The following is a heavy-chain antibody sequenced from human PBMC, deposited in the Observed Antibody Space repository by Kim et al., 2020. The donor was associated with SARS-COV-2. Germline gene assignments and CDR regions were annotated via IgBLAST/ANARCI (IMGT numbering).Heavy chain of an antibody. CDR2: ISYDGSNK. J-gene: IGHJ4*02. Sequence: GGSLRLSCAASGFTFSSYAMHWVRQAPGKGLEWVAVISYDGSNKYYADSVKGRFTISRDNSKNTLYLQMNSLRAEDTAVYYCARDPYPGSSGSRYYFDYWGQGTLVTVSS. D-gene: IGHD6-19*01. CDR1: GFTFSSYA. V-gene: IGHV3-30-3*01. CDR3: ARDPYPGSSGSRYYFDY.